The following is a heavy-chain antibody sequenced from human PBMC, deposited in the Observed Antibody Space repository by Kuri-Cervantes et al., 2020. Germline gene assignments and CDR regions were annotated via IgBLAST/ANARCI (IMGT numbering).Heavy chain of an antibody. V-gene: IGHV1-24*01. CDR3: AKDWGWSRDY. CDR2: FDPEDGET. CDR1: GYTLTELS. J-gene: IGHJ4*02. Sequence: AADTVSCKVSGYTLTELSMHWVRQAPGKGLEWMGGFDPEDGETIYAQKFQGRVTMTEDTSTDTAYMELSSLRSEDTAVYYCAKDWGWSRDYWGRRTLVTVSS. D-gene: IGHD3-16*01.